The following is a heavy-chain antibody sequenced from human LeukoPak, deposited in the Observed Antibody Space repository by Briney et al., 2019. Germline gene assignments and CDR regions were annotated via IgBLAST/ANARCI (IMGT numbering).Heavy chain of an antibody. V-gene: IGHV3-33*06. CDR3: AKELRRGYYDSSGYPFDY. CDR1: GFTFSSYG. J-gene: IGHJ4*02. Sequence: GGSLRLSCAASGFTFSSYGMHWVRQAPGKGLEWVAVIWYDGSNKYYADSVKGRFTISRDNSKNTLYLQMNSLRAEDTAVYYCAKELRRGYYDSSGYPFDYWGQGTLVTVSS. CDR2: IWYDGSNK. D-gene: IGHD3-22*01.